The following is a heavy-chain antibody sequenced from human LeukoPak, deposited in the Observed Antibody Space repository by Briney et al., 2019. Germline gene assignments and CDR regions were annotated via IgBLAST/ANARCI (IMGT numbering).Heavy chain of an antibody. D-gene: IGHD6-19*01. CDR1: GFAFSTYA. Sequence: GRSLRLSCAASGFAFSTYAMHWVRQAPGKGLEWVAVISYDESDKYYADSVKGRFTISRDNSKNTLYLQMNSLRAEDTAVYYCASSWDKVAGTIGLDYWGQGTLVTVSS. V-gene: IGHV3-30-3*01. CDR2: ISYDESDK. CDR3: ASSWDKVAGTIGLDY. J-gene: IGHJ4*02.